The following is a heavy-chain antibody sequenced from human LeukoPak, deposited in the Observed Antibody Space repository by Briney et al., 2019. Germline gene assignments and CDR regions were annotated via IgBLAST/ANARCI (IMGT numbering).Heavy chain of an antibody. CDR1: GFTFSSYA. Sequence: GGSLRLSCAASGFTFSSYAMSWVRQAPGKGVEWVSAISGSGGSTYYADSVKGRFTISRDNSKNTLYLQMNSLRAEDTAVYYCAKERLYCSSTSCWRGWLDPWGQGTLVTVSS. D-gene: IGHD2-2*01. V-gene: IGHV3-23*01. CDR3: AKERLYCSSTSCWRGWLDP. CDR2: ISGSGGST. J-gene: IGHJ5*02.